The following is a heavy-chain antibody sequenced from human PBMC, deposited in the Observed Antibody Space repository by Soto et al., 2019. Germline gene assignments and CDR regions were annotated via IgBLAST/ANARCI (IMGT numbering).Heavy chain of an antibody. CDR3: ARRFVAAAGRWFDP. D-gene: IGHD6-13*01. CDR1: GYSISSSNW. CDR2: IYYSGST. J-gene: IGHJ5*02. Sequence: SLTCAVSGYSISSSNWWGWIRQPPGKGLEWIGYIYYSGSTYYNPSLKSRVTMSVDTSKNQFSLKLSSVTAVDTAVYYCARRFVAAAGRWFDPWGQGTLVTVSS. V-gene: IGHV4-28*01.